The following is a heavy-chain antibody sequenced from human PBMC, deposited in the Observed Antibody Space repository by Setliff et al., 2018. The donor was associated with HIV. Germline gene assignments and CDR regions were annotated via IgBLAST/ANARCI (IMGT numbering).Heavy chain of an antibody. CDR2: INTSGTT. CDR1: GGSISSYY. CDR3: ARGGLGVVGAMDY. J-gene: IGHJ4*02. V-gene: IGHV4-4*09. D-gene: IGHD2-15*01. Sequence: PSETLSLTCTVSGGSISSYYWSWIRQPPGKGLEWIGYINTSGTTNYNPSLKSRVTISVDTSKNQFSLKLSSVTAADTAVYFCARGGLGVVGAMDYWSQGTLVTVSS.